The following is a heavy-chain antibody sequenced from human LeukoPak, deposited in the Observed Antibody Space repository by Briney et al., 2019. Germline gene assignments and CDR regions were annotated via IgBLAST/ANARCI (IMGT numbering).Heavy chain of an antibody. CDR2: IGNSDGAI. V-gene: IGHV3-66*01. CDR1: GFTVSTYY. J-gene: IGHJ6*03. CDR3: ARDRGVYDILTGSISYYMDV. D-gene: IGHD3-9*01. Sequence: GGSLRLSCAASGFTVSTYYTSWIRQRPGKGLEWVSYIGNSDGAIDYADSVKGRFTISRDNSKNTLYLQMNSLRAEDTAVYYCARDRGVYDILTGSISYYMDVWGKGTTVTISS.